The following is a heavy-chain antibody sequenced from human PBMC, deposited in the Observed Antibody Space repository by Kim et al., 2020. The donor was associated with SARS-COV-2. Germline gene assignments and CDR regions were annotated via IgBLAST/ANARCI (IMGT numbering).Heavy chain of an antibody. V-gene: IGHV3-74*01. Sequence: GGSLRLSCAASGFSFSNYRMHWVRQVPGKGLEWVSRIKSDGSITDYADSVRGRFTISRDNAKNTVDLQMNNLRVEDTAVYYCARGPGAFDILGQGAKVTVSA. J-gene: IGHJ3*02. CDR1: GFSFSNYR. CDR2: IKSDGSIT. CDR3: ARGPGAFDI.